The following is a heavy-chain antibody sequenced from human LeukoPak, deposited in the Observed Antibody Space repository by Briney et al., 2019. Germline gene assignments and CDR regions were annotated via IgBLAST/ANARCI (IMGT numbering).Heavy chain of an antibody. CDR3: ARDVGYIAAAGTST. J-gene: IGHJ5*02. V-gene: IGHV1-69*05. Sequence: SVKVSFKASGYTFTSYYMHWVRQAPGQGLEWMGGIIPIFGTANYAQKFQGRVTITTDESTSTAYMELSSLRSEDTAVYYCARDVGYIAAAGTSTWGQGTLVTVSS. D-gene: IGHD6-13*01. CDR1: GYTFTSYY. CDR2: IIPIFGTA.